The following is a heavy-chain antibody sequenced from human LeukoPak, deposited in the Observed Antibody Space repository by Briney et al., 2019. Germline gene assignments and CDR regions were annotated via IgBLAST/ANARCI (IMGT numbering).Heavy chain of an antibody. V-gene: IGHV4-4*02. CDR3: ARDRDGMGV. Sequence: SETLSLTCAVSGGSITSDNWWTWVRPPPGKGLEWIGAIYHSGSTDYNPSLKSRVTISVAKSKNQFSLKLSSVTAADTAVYFCARDRDGMGVWGQGTTVTVSS. J-gene: IGHJ6*02. CDR1: GGSITSDNW. CDR2: IYHSGST.